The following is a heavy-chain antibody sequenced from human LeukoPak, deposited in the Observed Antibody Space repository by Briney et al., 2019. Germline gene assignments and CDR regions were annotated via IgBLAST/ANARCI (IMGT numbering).Heavy chain of an antibody. V-gene: IGHV1-2*02. Sequence: GASVKVSCKASGYTFTGYYMHWVRQAPGQGLGWMGWINPNSGGTNYAQKFQGRVTMTRDTSISTAYMELSRLRSDDTAVYYCAREGWLLHKPTVYYFDYWGQGTLVTVSS. J-gene: IGHJ4*02. CDR1: GYTFTGYY. CDR2: INPNSGGT. D-gene: IGHD3-22*01. CDR3: AREGWLLHKPTVYYFDY.